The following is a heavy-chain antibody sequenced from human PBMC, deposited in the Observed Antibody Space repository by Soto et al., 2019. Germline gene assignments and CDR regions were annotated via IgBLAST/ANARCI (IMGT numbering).Heavy chain of an antibody. D-gene: IGHD2-2*01. V-gene: IGHV4-31*03. CDR2: IYYSGST. J-gene: IGHJ5*02. CDR1: GGSISSGGYY. CDR3: ASSRRGYCSSTSCYFFDP. Sequence: PSETLSLTCTVSGGSISSGGYYWSWIRQHPGKGLEWIGYIYYSGSTYYNPSLKSRVTISVDTSKNQFSLKLSSVTAADTAVYYCASSRRGYCSSTSCYFFDPWGQGTLVTVSS.